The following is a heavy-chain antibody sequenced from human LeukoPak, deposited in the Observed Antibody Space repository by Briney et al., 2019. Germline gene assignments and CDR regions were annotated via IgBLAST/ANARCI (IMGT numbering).Heavy chain of an antibody. CDR3: ARDRGSWEPGDY. Sequence: GGSLRLSCAASGFTFSSYAMHWVRQAPGKGLEWVAVISYDGSNKYYADSVKGRFTISRDNSKNTLYLQMNSLRAEDTAVYYCARDRGSWEPGDYWGQGTLVTVSS. CDR2: ISYDGSNK. J-gene: IGHJ4*02. D-gene: IGHD1-26*01. CDR1: GFTFSSYA. V-gene: IGHV3-30-3*01.